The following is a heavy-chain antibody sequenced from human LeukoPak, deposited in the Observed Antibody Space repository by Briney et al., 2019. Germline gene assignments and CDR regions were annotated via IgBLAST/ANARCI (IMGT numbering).Heavy chain of an antibody. Sequence: PSETLSLTCTVSGGSISSSSYYWGWIRQPPGKGLEWIGSIYYSGSTYYNPSLKSRVTISVDTSKNQFSLKLSSVTAADTAVYYCARVRRSTGGLARDNWFDPWGQGTLVTVSS. CDR3: ARVRRSTGGLARDNWFDP. D-gene: IGHD3-10*01. J-gene: IGHJ5*02. CDR2: IYYSGST. CDR1: GGSISSSSYY. V-gene: IGHV4-39*07.